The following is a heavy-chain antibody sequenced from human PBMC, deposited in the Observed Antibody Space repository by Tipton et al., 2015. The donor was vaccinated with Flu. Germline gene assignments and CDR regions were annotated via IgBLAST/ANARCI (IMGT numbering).Heavy chain of an antibody. J-gene: IGHJ6*02. D-gene: IGHD1/OR15-1a*01. V-gene: IGHV3-13*01. CDR2: LNTGGNT. Sequence: SLRLSCVASGFTFSSYEMHWVRQATGKGLEWVSALNTGGNTFYPDSVKGRFTISRENAKNSLYLQLNSLRAGDTAVYYCARAGNNYYGMDVWGQGTTVTVPS. CDR3: ARAGNNYYGMDV. CDR1: GFTFSSYE.